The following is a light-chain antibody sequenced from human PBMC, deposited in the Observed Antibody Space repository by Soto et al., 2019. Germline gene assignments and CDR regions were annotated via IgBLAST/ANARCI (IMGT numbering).Light chain of an antibody. CDR2: DVS. V-gene: IGLV2-14*01. CDR3: SSYTSSSTSYV. J-gene: IGLJ1*01. Sequence: QSVLTQPDSVSGSPGQSITISCTGTSSDVGGYNYVFWYQQHPGKAPKLMIYDVSNRPSGVSNRFSGSKSGNTASLTISGLQAEDEADYYCSSYTSSSTSYVFGTGTKVTVL. CDR1: SSDVGGYNY.